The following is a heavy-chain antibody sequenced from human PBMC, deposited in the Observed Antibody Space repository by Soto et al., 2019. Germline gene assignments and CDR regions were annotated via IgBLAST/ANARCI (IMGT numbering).Heavy chain of an antibody. CDR2: IKQDGSEK. Sequence: AGGSLRLSCAASGFTFSSYWMSWVRQAPGKGLEWVANIKQDGSEKYYVDSVKGRFTISRDNAKNSLYLQMNSLRAEDTAVYYCASASRLVGAGYFDYWGQGTLVTVSS. J-gene: IGHJ4*02. CDR1: GFTFSSYW. CDR3: ASASRLVGAGYFDY. D-gene: IGHD1-26*01. V-gene: IGHV3-7*01.